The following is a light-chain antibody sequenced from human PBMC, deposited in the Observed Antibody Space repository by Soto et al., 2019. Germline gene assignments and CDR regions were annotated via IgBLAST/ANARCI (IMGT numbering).Light chain of an antibody. Sequence: QSVLTQPPSASGTPGQTVTISCSGSSSNIGSAYIYWYQHLPGTAPKLLIYRNNQRPSGVPERFSASTSGTSASLAISGLGSEYDADYYCVAWDDSLVVFGGGTKLTVL. CDR1: SSNIGSAY. V-gene: IGLV1-47*01. J-gene: IGLJ2*01. CDR2: RNN. CDR3: VAWDDSLVV.